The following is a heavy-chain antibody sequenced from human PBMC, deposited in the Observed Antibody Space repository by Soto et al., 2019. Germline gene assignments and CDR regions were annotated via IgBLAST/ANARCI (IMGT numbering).Heavy chain of an antibody. D-gene: IGHD6-25*01. V-gene: IGHV4-31*03. Sequence: SETLSLTCTVSGFTVSSDAYYWSWIRQHPGQGLEWIGNIYHTGSTYYSPSLKSRVVISLDTSNNQFSLTLTSVTAADTAVYYCARYRFSGNKWSKFDDWGRGTMVPVS. CDR3: ARYRFSGNKWSKFDD. CDR1: GFTVSSDAYY. CDR2: IYHTGST. J-gene: IGHJ4*01.